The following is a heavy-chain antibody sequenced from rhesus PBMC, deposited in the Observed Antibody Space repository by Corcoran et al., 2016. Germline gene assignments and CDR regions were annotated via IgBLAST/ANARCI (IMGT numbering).Heavy chain of an antibody. Sequence: QVQLQESGPGLVKPSETPFLTCAVPGGSVRSSNWWRWIPQPPGKGLEWIGYISGSSGSTYYNPSLKSRVTISTDTSKNQFSLKLSSVTAADTAVYYCARDSSGWYCDYWGQGVLVTVSS. V-gene: IGHV4-65*01. CDR2: ISGSSGST. CDR1: GGSVRSSNW. CDR3: ARDSSGWYCDY. J-gene: IGHJ4*01. D-gene: IGHD6-31*01.